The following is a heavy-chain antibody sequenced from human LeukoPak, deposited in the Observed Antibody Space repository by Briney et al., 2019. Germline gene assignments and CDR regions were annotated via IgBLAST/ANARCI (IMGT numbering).Heavy chain of an antibody. V-gene: IGHV3-23*01. CDR2: ITSSGEAP. CDR1: GFTFSSYA. Sequence: GGSLRLSCDASGFTFSSYAMSSVPQGTGEGLEWVSSITSSGEAPYYADSVKGRFTISRDNSTYTLYLQMNSLRAEDTAVYYCAKDRPNYFHSTGHYYRRDGDSGGQGTLVTVSS. J-gene: IGHJ5*01. D-gene: IGHD3-22*01. CDR3: AKDRPNYFHSTGHYYRRDGDS.